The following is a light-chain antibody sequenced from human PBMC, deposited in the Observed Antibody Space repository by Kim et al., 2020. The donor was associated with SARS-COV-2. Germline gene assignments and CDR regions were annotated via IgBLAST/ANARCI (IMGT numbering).Light chain of an antibody. CDR1: QDISNY. V-gene: IGKV1-27*01. CDR2: AAS. Sequence: ASVGDRVTITCRASQDISNYLGWFQLKPGKAPKLLIYAASALHPGVPSRFSGSGSGTDFTLTVTSLQPEDVATYYCQKCDSAPWTFGQGTKVDIK. CDR3: QKCDSAPWT. J-gene: IGKJ1*01.